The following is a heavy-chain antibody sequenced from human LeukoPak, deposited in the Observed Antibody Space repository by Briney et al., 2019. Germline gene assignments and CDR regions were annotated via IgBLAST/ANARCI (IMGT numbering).Heavy chain of an antibody. CDR1: GGTFSSYA. Sequence: ASVKVSCKASGGTFSSYAISWVRQAPGQGLEWMGGIIPIFGTANYAQKFQGRVTITADESTSTAYMELSSLRSEDTAVYYCARGNGSGRPEVVYYYYMDVWGKGTTVTVSS. J-gene: IGHJ6*03. D-gene: IGHD3-10*01. CDR3: ARGNGSGRPEVVYYYYMDV. CDR2: IIPIFGTA. V-gene: IGHV1-69*13.